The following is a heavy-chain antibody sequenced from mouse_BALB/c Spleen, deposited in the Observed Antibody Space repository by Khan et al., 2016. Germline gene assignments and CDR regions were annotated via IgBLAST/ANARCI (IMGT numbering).Heavy chain of an antibody. V-gene: IGHV1-9*01. CDR3: ASGVY. D-gene: IGHD1-1*02. CDR2: ILPGSGST. J-gene: IGHJ3*01. Sequence: QVQLQQSGAELMKPGASVKISCKATGYTFSSYWLEWVKERPGHGLEWLGEILPGSGSTNYHEKFKGKATFTAETSSNTAYMQLSSLTAEDSAVCCCASGVYWGQGTLVTVSA. CDR1: GYTFSSYW.